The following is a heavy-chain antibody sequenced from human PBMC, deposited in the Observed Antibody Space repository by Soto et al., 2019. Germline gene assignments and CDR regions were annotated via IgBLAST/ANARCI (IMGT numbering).Heavy chain of an antibody. CDR2: IYYSGST. J-gene: IGHJ4*02. CDR3: ARHSPPVFYAILTVYYKRYYFAY. D-gene: IGHD3-9*01. CDR1: SGCINSSIYY. Sequence: PSYTLSLTCTVSSGCINSSIYYWCWIRQPPGKGLEWIGSIYYSGSTYYNPSLKSRVTISVDTSKNQFSLKLSSVTAADTAVYYCARHSPPVFYAILTVYYKRYYFAYWGKGTLVTVSS. V-gene: IGHV4-39*01.